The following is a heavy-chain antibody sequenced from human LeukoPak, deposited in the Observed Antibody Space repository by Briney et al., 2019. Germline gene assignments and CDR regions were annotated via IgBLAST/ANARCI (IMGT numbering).Heavy chain of an antibody. CDR3: ARDKYSRGFDAFDI. D-gene: IGHD6-25*01. CDR2: ISAYNGNT. J-gene: IGHJ3*02. Sequence: GASVKVSCKASGYTFTSYGISWVRQAPGQGLEWMGWISAYNGNTSYAQKLQGRVTMTTDTSTSTAYMELRSLRSDDTAVYYCARDKYSRGFDAFDIWGQGTMVTVSS. CDR1: GYTFTSYG. V-gene: IGHV1-18*01.